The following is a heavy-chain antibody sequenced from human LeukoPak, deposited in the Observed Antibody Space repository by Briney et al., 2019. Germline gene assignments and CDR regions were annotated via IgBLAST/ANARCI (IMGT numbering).Heavy chain of an antibody. J-gene: IGHJ6*03. D-gene: IGHD6-19*01. CDR3: ARVGGAVAGDYYYYYMDV. V-gene: IGHV6-1*01. CDR2: TYYRSKWYN. CDR1: GDSVSSNSAA. Sequence: SQTLSLTCAISGDSVSSNSAAWNWIRQSPSRGPEWLGRTYYRSKWYNDYAVSVKSRITINPDTSKNQFSLQLNSVTPDDTAVYYCARVGGAVAGDYYYYYMDVWGKGTTVTVSS.